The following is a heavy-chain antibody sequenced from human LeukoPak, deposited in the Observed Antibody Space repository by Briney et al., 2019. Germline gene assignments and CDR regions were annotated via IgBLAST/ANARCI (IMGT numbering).Heavy chain of an antibody. CDR1: GGSISSYY. Sequence: PSETLSLTCTVSGGSISSYYWSWIRQPPGKGLEWIGYIYYSGSTNYNPSLKSRVTISVDTSKNQFSLKLSSVTAADTAVYYCSSYDSSGYDGGWFDPWGQGTLVTVSS. D-gene: IGHD3-22*01. CDR2: IYYSGST. J-gene: IGHJ5*02. CDR3: SSYDSSGYDGGWFDP. V-gene: IGHV4-59*01.